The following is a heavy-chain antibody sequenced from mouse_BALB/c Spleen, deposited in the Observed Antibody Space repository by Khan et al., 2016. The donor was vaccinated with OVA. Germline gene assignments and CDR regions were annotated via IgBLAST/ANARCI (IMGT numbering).Heavy chain of an antibody. CDR1: GYIFTSYW. J-gene: IGHJ2*01. V-gene: IGHV1-76*01. Sequence: QVQLKQSAAELVRPGASVKLSCKTSGYIFTSYWIHWLKQRSGQGLEWIARIYPGTDNTYYNEKLKDKATLTADKSSSTAYMQLSSLKSEDSAVYFCAREEALYYFDYWGQGTTLTVSS. CDR3: AREEALYYFDY. D-gene: IGHD3-2*02. CDR2: IYPGTDNT.